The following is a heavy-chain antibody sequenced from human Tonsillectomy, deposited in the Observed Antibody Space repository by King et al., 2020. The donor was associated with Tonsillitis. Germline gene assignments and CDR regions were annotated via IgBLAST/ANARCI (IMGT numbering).Heavy chain of an antibody. D-gene: IGHD2/OR15-2a*01. CDR3: ARRMQLRWFDP. CDR2: IIPVFGTA. CDR1: GGTFSNYA. Sequence: VQLVESGAEVKKPGSSVRVSCKASGGTFSNYAISWVRQALGQGLEWMGGIIPVFGTANYAQKFQGRLTITADELTSTAYMELSSLRSEDTAVYYCARRMQLRWFDPWGQGTLVTVSS. V-gene: IGHV1-69*01. J-gene: IGHJ5*02.